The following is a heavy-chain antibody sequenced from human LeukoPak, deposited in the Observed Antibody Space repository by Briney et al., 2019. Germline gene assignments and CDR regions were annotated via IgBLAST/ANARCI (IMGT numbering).Heavy chain of an antibody. CDR1: GGTFSSYA. CDR3: ARGLYCGGDCYHYFDY. Sequence: SVKVSCKASGGTFSSYAISWVRQAPGQGLEWMGGIIPIFGTANYAQKFQGRVTITADESTSTAYMELSSLRSEDTAVYYCARGLYCGGDCYHYFDYWGQGTLVTVSS. CDR2: IIPIFGTA. V-gene: IGHV1-69*01. J-gene: IGHJ4*02. D-gene: IGHD2-21*01.